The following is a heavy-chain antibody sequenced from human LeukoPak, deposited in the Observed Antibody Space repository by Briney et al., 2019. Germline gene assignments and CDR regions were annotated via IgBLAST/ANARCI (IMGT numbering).Heavy chain of an antibody. CDR1: GGSVSSGSYY. J-gene: IGHJ4*02. D-gene: IGHD3-22*01. CDR2: IYYSGST. Sequence: SETLSLTCTVSGGSVSSGSYYWSWIRQPPGKGLEWIGYIYYSGSTNYNPSLKSRVTISVDTSKNQFSLKLSSVTAADTAVYYCARGIDTAMVTWEKDYYGSSGYHYFDYWGQGTLVTVSS. CDR3: ARGIDTAMVTWEKDYYGSSGYHYFDY. V-gene: IGHV4-61*01.